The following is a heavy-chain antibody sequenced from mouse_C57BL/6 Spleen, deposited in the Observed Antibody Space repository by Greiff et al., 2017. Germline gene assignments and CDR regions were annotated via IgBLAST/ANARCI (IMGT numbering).Heavy chain of an antibody. Sequence: EVQRVESGGGLVKPGGSLKLSCAASGFTFSDYGMHWVRQAPEKGLEWVAYISSGSSPIYYGDTAKGRFIISRDKAKNTLFLQMTSLRSEDTAMYYCARRGNYGYFDVWGTGTTVTVSS. CDR2: ISSGSSPI. D-gene: IGHD2-1*01. CDR1: GFTFSDYG. CDR3: ARRGNYGYFDV. J-gene: IGHJ1*03. V-gene: IGHV5-17*01.